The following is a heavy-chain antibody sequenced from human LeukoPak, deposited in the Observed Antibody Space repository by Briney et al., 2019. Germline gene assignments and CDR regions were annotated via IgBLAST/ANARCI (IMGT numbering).Heavy chain of an antibody. V-gene: IGHV4-39*07. Sequence: SETLSLTCTVSGGFISSSSYYWGWIRQPPGKGLEWIGSIYYSGSTYYNPSLKSRVTISVDTSKNQFSLKLSSVTAADTAVYYCARENSLLDYGGNYGAFDIWGQGTMVTVSS. J-gene: IGHJ3*02. CDR2: IYYSGST. D-gene: IGHD4-23*01. CDR1: GGFISSSSYY. CDR3: ARENSLLDYGGNYGAFDI.